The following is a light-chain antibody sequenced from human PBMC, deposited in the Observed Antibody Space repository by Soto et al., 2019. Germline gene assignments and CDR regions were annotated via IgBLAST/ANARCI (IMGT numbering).Light chain of an antibody. J-gene: IGKJ1*01. Sequence: DIQMTQSPSSLSASVGDRVTIICRASQSVSTRLAWYQQKPGKAPKVLIYDASSWAGGVPSRFSGSGSGTDFTLTINGLQPEDFATYYCQQSKSFPWTFGQGTKVDIK. CDR3: QQSKSFPWT. V-gene: IGKV1-5*02. CDR2: DAS. CDR1: QSVSTR.